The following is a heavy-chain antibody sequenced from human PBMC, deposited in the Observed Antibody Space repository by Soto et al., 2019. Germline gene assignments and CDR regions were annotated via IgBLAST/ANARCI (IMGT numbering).Heavy chain of an antibody. CDR1: GGSISSSSYY. CDR3: ARGKGYFCGCSCYNWFDP. J-gene: IGHJ5*02. D-gene: IGHD2-15*01. CDR2: LYYSGST. V-gene: IGHV4-39*01. Sequence: QLQLQESGPGLVKPSETLSLTCTVSGGSISSSSYYWGWIRQPPGKGLEWLGRLYYSGSTYYHPPLKSRGTISVDTSMNQFSLKLSSVTAADTAVYYCARGKGYFCGCSCYNWFDPWCQGTLVTVSS.